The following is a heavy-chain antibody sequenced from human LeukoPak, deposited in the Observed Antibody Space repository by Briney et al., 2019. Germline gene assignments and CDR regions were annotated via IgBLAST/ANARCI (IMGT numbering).Heavy chain of an antibody. CDR3: VSGYGDYNFDF. CDR2: IDDSGAT. D-gene: IGHD4-17*01. CDR1: GFSVINTY. J-gene: IGHJ4*02. Sequence: GGSLRLSCAASGFSVINTYVDWVRQAPGKGLEWVSVIDDSGATSFVDAVKGRFTISRDNSKNTVSLHMNNLRAEDTAVYYCVSGYGDYNFDFWGQGTLVTVSS. V-gene: IGHV3-53*01.